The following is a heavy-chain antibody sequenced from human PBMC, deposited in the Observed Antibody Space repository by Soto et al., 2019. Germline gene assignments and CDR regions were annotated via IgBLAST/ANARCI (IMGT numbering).Heavy chain of an antibody. CDR2: ISGSGAGT. Sequence: GSLRLSCEGSGFTFSNYAMAWVRQAPGKGLEWVSVISGSGAGTYYADSVKGRFTISRDNSKNTLYLQMNSLRAEDTAVYYCAKIPHSSSWYLDAFDIWGQGTMVTVSS. D-gene: IGHD6-13*01. V-gene: IGHV3-23*01. J-gene: IGHJ3*02. CDR1: GFTFSNYA. CDR3: AKIPHSSSWYLDAFDI.